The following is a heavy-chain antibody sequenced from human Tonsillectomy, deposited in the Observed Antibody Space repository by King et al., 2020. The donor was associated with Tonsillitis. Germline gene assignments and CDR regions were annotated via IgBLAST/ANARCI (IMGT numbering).Heavy chain of an antibody. CDR3: ARDYPAFS. CDR1: GFTLTDYY. J-gene: IGHJ5*02. CDR2: NRSSGTTI. V-gene: IGHV3-11*01. D-gene: IGHD2/OR15-2a*01. Sequence: QLVQSGGGLDKPGGSLRLSCAPSGFTLTDYYERWIREAPGEGLEWFSYNRSSGTTIYYTDSVKGRFTISRDNAKNSLYLQMNSLRAEDTAVYYCARDYPAFSWGQGTLVTVSS.